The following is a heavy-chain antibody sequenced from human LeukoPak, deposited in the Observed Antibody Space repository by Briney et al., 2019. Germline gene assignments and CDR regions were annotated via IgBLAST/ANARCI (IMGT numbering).Heavy chain of an antibody. CDR1: GGTFSSYA. CDR3: ARGRGLGGDYWFDP. V-gene: IGHV1-69*05. CDR2: IIPIFGTA. J-gene: IGHJ5*02. Sequence: EASVTVSCKASGGTFSSYAISWVRQAPGQGLEWMGGIIPIFGTANYAQKFQGRVTITTDESTSTAYMELSSLRSEDTAVYYCARGRGLGGDYWFDPWGQGTLVTVSS. D-gene: IGHD2-21*01.